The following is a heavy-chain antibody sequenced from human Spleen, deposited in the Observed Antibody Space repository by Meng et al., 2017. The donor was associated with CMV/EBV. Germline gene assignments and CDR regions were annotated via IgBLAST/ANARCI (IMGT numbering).Heavy chain of an antibody. Sequence: GGSLRLSCAASGFTFSTYWMHWVRQAPGKGLEWVAVIWYDGSNKYYADSVKGRFTISRDNSKNTLYLQMNSLRAEDTAVYYCAKSSSGWAVWDAFDIWGQGTMVTVSS. CDR3: AKSSSGWAVWDAFDI. CDR1: GFTFSTYW. D-gene: IGHD6-19*01. V-gene: IGHV3-33*06. CDR2: IWYDGSNK. J-gene: IGHJ3*02.